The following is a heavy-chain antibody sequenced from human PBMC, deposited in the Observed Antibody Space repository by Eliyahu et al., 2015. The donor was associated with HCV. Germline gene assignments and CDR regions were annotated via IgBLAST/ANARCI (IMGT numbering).Heavy chain of an antibody. CDR3: AKDRGSGYDNWFDP. D-gene: IGHD5-12*01. CDR1: GGSFSSFA. J-gene: IGHJ5*02. V-gene: IGHV1-69*01. CDR2: IIPPFATA. Sequence: EVKKPGSSVKVSCKASGGSFSSFAINWLRQAPGQRLEWMGGIIPPFATANYAQKFQDRVTITADESTGTGYMELSSLSSDDTAVYYCAKDRGSGYDNWFDPWGQGTPVSV.